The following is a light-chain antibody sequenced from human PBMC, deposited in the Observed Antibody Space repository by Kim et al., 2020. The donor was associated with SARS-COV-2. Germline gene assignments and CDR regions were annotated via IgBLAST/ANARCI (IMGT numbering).Light chain of an antibody. CDR2: DAS. J-gene: IGKJ2*01. Sequence: DIVLTQSPATLSLSPGERATLSCRASQSVSNYLAWYQQKPGQAPRLLIFDASKRATGIPARFSGSGSETDFTLTISSLEPEDFAMYFCQQRRLWPPAYTFGQGTKLEI. CDR3: QQRRLWPPAYT. V-gene: IGKV3-11*01. CDR1: QSVSNY.